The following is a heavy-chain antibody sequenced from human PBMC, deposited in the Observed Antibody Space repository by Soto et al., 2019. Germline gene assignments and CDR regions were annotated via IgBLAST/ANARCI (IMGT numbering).Heavy chain of an antibody. D-gene: IGHD1-7*01. Sequence: GGSLRLSWAASGCTFSSYAMSWVRQAPGKGLEWVSALSGSGGSTYYADSVKGRFTTSRDNSKNTLYLQMNSLRAEDTAVYYCAKDFRSMELRSPVFSVYWGQGPVLTVSS. CDR2: LSGSGGST. V-gene: IGHV3-23*01. CDR3: AKDFRSMELRSPVFSVY. CDR1: GCTFSSYA. J-gene: IGHJ4*02.